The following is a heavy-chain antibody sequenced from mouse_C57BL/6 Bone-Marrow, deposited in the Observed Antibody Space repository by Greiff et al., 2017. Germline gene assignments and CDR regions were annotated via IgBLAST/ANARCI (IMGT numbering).Heavy chain of an antibody. CDR2: INPNNGGT. D-gene: IGHD1-1*01. V-gene: IGHV1-26*01. CDR3: ARRRDGSSAL. CDR1: GYTFTDYY. Sequence: EVQLQQSGPELVKPGASVKISCKASGYTFTDYYMNWVKQSHGKSLEWIGDINPNNGGTSYNQKFKGKATLTVDKSSSTAYMELRSLTSEDSAVYYCARRRDGSSALWGQGTTLTVSS. J-gene: IGHJ2*01.